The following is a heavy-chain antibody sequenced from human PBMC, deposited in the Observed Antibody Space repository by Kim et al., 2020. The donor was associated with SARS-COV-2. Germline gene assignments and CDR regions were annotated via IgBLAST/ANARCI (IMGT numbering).Heavy chain of an antibody. V-gene: IGHV4-39*01. D-gene: IGHD6-13*01. CDR3: AKYSSSLAVPY. J-gene: IGHJ4*02. CDR2: IYYSGST. CDR1: GGSISSSSYY. Sequence: SETLSLTCTVSGGSISSSSYYWGWIRQPPGKGLEWIGSIYYSGSTYYNPSLKSRVTIYVDTSKNQFSLKLSSVTAADTAVYYCAKYSSSLAVPYWGQGTLVTVSS.